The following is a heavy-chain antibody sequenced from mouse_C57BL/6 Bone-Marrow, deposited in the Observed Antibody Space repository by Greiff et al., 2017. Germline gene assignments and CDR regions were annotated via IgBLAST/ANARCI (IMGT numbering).Heavy chain of an antibody. CDR2: FYPGSGSI. CDR1: GYTFTEYT. V-gene: IGHV1-62-2*01. J-gene: IGHJ3*01. Sequence: VQGVESGAELVKPGASVKLSCKASGYTFTEYTIHWVKQRSGQGLEWIGEFYPGSGSIKYNEKFKDKATLTADKASSTVYMELSRLTSEDSAVYFCARHHYYGSSFAFAYWGQGTLVTVSA. CDR3: ARHHYYGSSFAFAY. D-gene: IGHD1-1*01.